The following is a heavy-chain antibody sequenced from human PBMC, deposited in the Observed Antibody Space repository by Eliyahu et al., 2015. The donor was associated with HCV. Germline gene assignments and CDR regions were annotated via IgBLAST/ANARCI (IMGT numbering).Heavy chain of an antibody. CDR3: ARPWDVDAAMMDYYYYYMDV. V-gene: IGHV3-48*02. D-gene: IGHD5-18*01. CDR1: XFTVSXXS. Sequence: ELQLVESGGGLVQPGGSLRLXCAASXFTVSXXSMNWFRQATGKGVXGVSYISSSSSTIYYAXSVKGRFTISRDNAKNXLYLQMNSLRDEDTAVYYCARPWDVDAAMMDYYYYYMDVWGKGTTVTVSS. J-gene: IGHJ6*03. CDR2: ISSSSSTI.